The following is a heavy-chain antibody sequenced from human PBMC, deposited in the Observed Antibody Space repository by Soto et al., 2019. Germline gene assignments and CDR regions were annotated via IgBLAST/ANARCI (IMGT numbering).Heavy chain of an antibody. CDR2: IYHSGST. D-gene: IGHD2-15*01. CDR1: SGSISSSNW. CDR3: ARLFTPPTRFDY. V-gene: IGHV4-4*02. Sequence: SETLSLTCAVSSGSISSSNWWSWVRQPPGKGLEWIGEIYHSGSTNYNPSLKSRVTISVDTSKNQFSLKLSSVTAADTAVYYCARLFTPPTRFDYWGQGALVTVSS. J-gene: IGHJ4*02.